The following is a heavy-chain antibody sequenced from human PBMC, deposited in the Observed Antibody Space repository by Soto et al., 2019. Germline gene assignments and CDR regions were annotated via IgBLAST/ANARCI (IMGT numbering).Heavy chain of an antibody. V-gene: IGHV3-15*07. J-gene: IGHJ4*02. CDR3: TTEGSISVGGTLCVFDY. D-gene: IGHD6-19*01. Sequence: EVQLVESGGGLVKPGGSLRLSCAASGFTFSNAWMNWVRQAPGKGLEWVGRIKSKTEGGTTDYAAPVKGRFTNSRENSKNTLDRQMNNQTAKYGDGYLCTTEGSISVGGTLCVFDYWGPGTLVT. CDR1: GFTFSNAW. CDR2: IKSKTEGGTT.